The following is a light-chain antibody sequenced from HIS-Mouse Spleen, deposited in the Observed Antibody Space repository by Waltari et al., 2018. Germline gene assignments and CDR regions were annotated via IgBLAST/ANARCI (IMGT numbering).Light chain of an antibody. CDR1: SSNLGSNT. Sequence: QSVLTQPPSASGTPGQRVTISCSGSSSNLGSNTVNWYQQLPGTAPKLLIYSNNPRPSGVPDRFSGSKSGTSASLAISGLQSEDEADYYCAAWDDSLNGRVFGGGTKLTVL. CDR2: SNN. CDR3: AAWDDSLNGRV. J-gene: IGLJ3*02. V-gene: IGLV1-44*01.